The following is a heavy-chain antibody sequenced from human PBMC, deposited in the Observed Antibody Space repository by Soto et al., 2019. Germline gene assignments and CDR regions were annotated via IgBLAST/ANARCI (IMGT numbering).Heavy chain of an antibody. D-gene: IGHD3-3*01. V-gene: IGHV3-23*01. J-gene: IGHJ6*02. CDR3: AKDPGPPPPEWLLYELYYYYGMDV. Sequence: PGGSLRLSCAASGFTFSSYAMSWVRQAPGKGLEWVSAISGSGGSTYYADSVKGRFTISRDNSKNTLYLQMNSLRAEDTAVYYCAKDPGPPPPEWLLYELYYYYGMDVWGQGTTVTVSS. CDR2: ISGSGGST. CDR1: GFTFSSYA.